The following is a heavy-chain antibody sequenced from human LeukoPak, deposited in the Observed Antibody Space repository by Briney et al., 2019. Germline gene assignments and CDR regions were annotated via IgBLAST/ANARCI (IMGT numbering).Heavy chain of an antibody. J-gene: IGHJ4*02. CDR3: ARVRPSTDTAMVVIDY. CDR1: GGSISSGGYY. CDR2: IYYSGST. D-gene: IGHD5-18*01. V-gene: IGHV4-31*03. Sequence: SETLSLTCTVSGGSISSGGYYWSWIRQHPGKGLEWIGYIYYSGSTYYNPSLKSRVTISVDTSKNQFSLKLSSVTAADTAVYYCARVRPSTDTAMVVIDYWGQGTLVTVSS.